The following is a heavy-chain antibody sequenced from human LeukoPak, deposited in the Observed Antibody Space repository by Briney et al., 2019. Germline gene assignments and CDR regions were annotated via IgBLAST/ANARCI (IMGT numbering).Heavy chain of an antibody. Sequence: TGGSLRLSCATSQFKFENYGMTWVRQAPGKGLEWVSSITGSGGGTQYADSVQGRFTISRDNSKNTLYLQMNSLRAEDTAVYYCAKDPNGDYIGTFDIWGQGTMVTVSS. J-gene: IGHJ3*02. V-gene: IGHV3-23*01. CDR2: ITGSGGGT. CDR3: AKDPNGDYIGTFDI. D-gene: IGHD4-17*01. CDR1: QFKFENYG.